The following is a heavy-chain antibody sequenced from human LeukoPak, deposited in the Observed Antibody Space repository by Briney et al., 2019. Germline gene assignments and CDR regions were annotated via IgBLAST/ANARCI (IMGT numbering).Heavy chain of an antibody. Sequence: GGSLRLSCAASGFTFDDYGMSWVRQAPGKGLEWVSGINWNGGSTGYADSVKGRFTISRDNAKNSLYLQMNSLRAEDTALYYCARVNYYYGSGSHQFPGGYYFDYWGQGTLVTVSS. J-gene: IGHJ4*02. V-gene: IGHV3-20*04. CDR2: INWNGGST. CDR1: GFTFDDYG. CDR3: ARVNYYYGSGSHQFPGGYYFDY. D-gene: IGHD3-10*01.